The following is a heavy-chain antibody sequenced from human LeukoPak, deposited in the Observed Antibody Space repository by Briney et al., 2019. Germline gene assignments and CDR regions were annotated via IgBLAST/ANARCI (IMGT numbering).Heavy chain of an antibody. V-gene: IGHV4-59*08. Sequence: PSETLSLTCAVYGGSFSDYYWSWIRQPPGKGLEWIGYIYYSGSTNYNPSLKSRVTISVDTSKNQFSLKLSSVTAADTAVYYCARSWVSSSPSNWFDPWGQGTLVTVSS. J-gene: IGHJ5*02. CDR3: ARSWVSSSPSNWFDP. D-gene: IGHD6-6*01. CDR2: IYYSGST. CDR1: GGSFSDYY.